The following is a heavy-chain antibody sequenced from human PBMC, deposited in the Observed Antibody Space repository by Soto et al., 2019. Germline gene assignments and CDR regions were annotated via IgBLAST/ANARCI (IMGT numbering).Heavy chain of an antibody. CDR1: GYTFTRDQ. CDR3: ARVMRSLLSITALDT. Sequence: GPSVKVSCKASGYTFTRDQIHWVRQAPGQGLEWMGMIDPSGGKTNYAQKFQGRVTMTRDTSTSTVYMALSSLRSEDTAIYFCARVMRSLLSITALDTWGQGTLVTVSS. V-gene: IGHV1-46*01. CDR2: IDPSGGKT. D-gene: IGHD5-18*01. J-gene: IGHJ5*02.